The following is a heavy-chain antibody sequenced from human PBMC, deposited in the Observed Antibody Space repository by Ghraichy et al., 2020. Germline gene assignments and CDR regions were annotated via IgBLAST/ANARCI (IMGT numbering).Heavy chain of an antibody. D-gene: IGHD5-12*01. CDR2: IYWNDDK. CDR3: AHSVDSGYDYGDWFDP. CDR1: GFSLSTSGVG. J-gene: IGHJ5*02. Sequence: QTLSLTCTFSGFSLSTSGVGVGWIRQPPGKALEWLALIYWNDDKRYSPSLKSRLTITKDTSKNQVVLTMTNMDPVDTATYYCAHSVDSGYDYGDWFDPWGQGTLVTVSS. V-gene: IGHV2-5*01.